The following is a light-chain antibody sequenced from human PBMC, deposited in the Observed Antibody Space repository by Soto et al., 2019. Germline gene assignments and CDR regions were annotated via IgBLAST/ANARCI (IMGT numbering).Light chain of an antibody. J-gene: IGKJ2*01. CDR2: VAS. Sequence: EIVLTQSPATLSVSPGERATLSCRASQSVNQKLGWYQQKPGQAPRLLIYVASYRATGIPAGFSGSGSGTEYTLTISNLQAEDFAVYYCQQFNNWPHTFGQGTKVDIK. V-gene: IGKV3-15*01. CDR3: QQFNNWPHT. CDR1: QSVNQK.